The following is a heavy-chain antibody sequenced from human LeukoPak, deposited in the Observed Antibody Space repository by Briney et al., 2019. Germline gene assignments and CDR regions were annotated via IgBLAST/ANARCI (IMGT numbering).Heavy chain of an antibody. Sequence: GGSLRLSCAASGFDVSSNYMAWVRQAPGKGLEWVSFIYSGGSTYYADSVKGRFTISRDKSKNTLYLQMNSLRAEDTAVYYCAYTPGDDSSGSLLDYWGQGTLVTVSS. CDR1: GFDVSSNY. CDR2: IYSGGST. D-gene: IGHD3-22*01. CDR3: AYTPGDDSSGSLLDY. V-gene: IGHV3-53*01. J-gene: IGHJ4*02.